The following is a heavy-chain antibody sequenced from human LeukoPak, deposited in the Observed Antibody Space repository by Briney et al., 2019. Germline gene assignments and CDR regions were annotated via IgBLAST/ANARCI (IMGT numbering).Heavy chain of an antibody. V-gene: IGHV1-18*01. J-gene: IGHJ3*02. CDR3: ARDAIFGELDAFDI. CDR2: ISAYNGNT. D-gene: IGHD3-3*01. Sequence: ASVKVSCKASGYTFTRYGISWVRQAPGQGLEWMGWISAYNGNTNYAQKLQGRVTMTTDTSTSTAYMELRSLRSDDTAVYYCARDAIFGELDAFDIWGQGTMVTVSS. CDR1: GYTFTRYG.